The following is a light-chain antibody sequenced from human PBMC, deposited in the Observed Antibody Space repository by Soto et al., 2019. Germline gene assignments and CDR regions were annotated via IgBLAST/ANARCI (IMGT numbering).Light chain of an antibody. V-gene: IGKV3D-15*01. CDR1: QSLTNPY. J-gene: IGKJ5*01. CDR2: DAS. Sequence: VLTHSPGTLSLPPGDRATLFCRARQSLTNPYIAWYQQKPGQAPRLLISDASNRATGIPARFSGSGSGTDFTLTISSLQSEDFAVYYCQQYNNWPPITFGQGTRLEI. CDR3: QQYNNWPPIT.